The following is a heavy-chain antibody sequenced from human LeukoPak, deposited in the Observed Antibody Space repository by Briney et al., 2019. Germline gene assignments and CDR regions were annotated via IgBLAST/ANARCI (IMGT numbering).Heavy chain of an antibody. D-gene: IGHD5-24*01. CDR1: GGSISSYY. V-gene: IGHV4-59*01. Sequence: PSETLSLTCTVSGGSISSYYWSWIRQPPGKGLEWIGYIYSSRSTNYNPSLKSRVTISVDTSKNQFSLKLSSVTAADTAVYYCARAGWDGYNFFLDYWGQGPLVTVSS. CDR3: ARAGWDGYNFFLDY. J-gene: IGHJ4*02. CDR2: IYSSRST.